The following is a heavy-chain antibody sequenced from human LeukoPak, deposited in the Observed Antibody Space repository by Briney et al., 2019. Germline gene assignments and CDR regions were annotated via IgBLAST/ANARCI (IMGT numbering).Heavy chain of an antibody. V-gene: IGHV1-18*01. Sequence: ASVKVSCKASGYTFTSYGISWVRQAPGQGLEWMGWISAYNGNTNYAQKLQGRVTMTTDTSTSTAYMELRSLRSDDTDVYYCARADIVVVPAAPDYWGQGTLVTVSS. D-gene: IGHD2-2*01. CDR3: ARADIVVVPAAPDY. J-gene: IGHJ4*02. CDR1: GYTFTSYG. CDR2: ISAYNGNT.